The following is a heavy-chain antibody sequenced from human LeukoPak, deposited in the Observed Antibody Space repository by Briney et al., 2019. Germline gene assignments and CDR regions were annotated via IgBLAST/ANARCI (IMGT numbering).Heavy chain of an antibody. CDR3: ASYYGSGSYSWFDP. D-gene: IGHD3-10*01. J-gene: IGHJ5*02. CDR2: INHSGST. CDR1: GGSVTDYY. Sequence: SETLSLTCTVSGGSVTDYYWSWIRQPPGKGLEWIGEINHSGSTNYNPSLKSRVTISVDTSKNQFSLKLSSVTAADTAVYYCASYYGSGSYSWFDPWGQGTLVTVSS. V-gene: IGHV4-34*01.